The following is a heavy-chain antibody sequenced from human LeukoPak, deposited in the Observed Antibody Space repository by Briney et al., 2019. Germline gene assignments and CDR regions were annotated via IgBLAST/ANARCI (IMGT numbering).Heavy chain of an antibody. V-gene: IGHV3-53*01. CDR2: IYSSGST. CDR1: GFTNY. CDR3: ARDLLEPEMAA. D-gene: IGHD5-24*01. J-gene: IGHJ5*02. Sequence: PGGSLRLSCGASGFTNYMSWVRQAPERGLEWVSSIYSSGSTYYAYSVRGRFTISRDKTKNTLFLLMNSLRAEDTAVYYCARDLLEPEMAAWGLGTLVTVSS.